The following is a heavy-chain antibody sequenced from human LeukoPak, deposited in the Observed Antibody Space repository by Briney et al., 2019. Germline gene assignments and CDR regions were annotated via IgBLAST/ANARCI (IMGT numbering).Heavy chain of an antibody. CDR1: GGTFSSYA. V-gene: IGHV1-18*01. Sequence: ASVKVSCKASGGTFSSYAISWVRQAPGQGLEWMGWISAYNGNTNYAQKLQGRVTMTTDTSTSTAYMELRSLRSDDTAVYYCARDVIAAGDNWFDPWGQGTLVTVSS. CDR3: ARDVIAAGDNWFDP. CDR2: ISAYNGNT. D-gene: IGHD6-13*01. J-gene: IGHJ5*02.